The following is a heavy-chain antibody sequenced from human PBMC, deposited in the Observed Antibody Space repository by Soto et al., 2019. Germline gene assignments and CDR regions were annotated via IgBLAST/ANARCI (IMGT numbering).Heavy chain of an antibody. D-gene: IGHD2-15*01. V-gene: IGHV4-39*01. CDR1: GDSISGSPYF. CDR2: VFYDGYT. Sequence: PSETLSLTCTVSGDSISGSPYFWGWIRQPPGKRLEWIGSVFYDGYTLYTPSLRSRVTISVDTSKNQFSLKLTSVAVADTATYFCARLQVAGTHDWGQGTLVTVSS. J-gene: IGHJ4*02. CDR3: ARLQVAGTHD.